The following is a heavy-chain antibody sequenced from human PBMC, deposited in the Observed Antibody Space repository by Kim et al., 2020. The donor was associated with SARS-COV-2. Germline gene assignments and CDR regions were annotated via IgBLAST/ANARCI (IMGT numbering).Heavy chain of an antibody. D-gene: IGHD2-15*01. Sequence: VKGRFTISRDNSKNTLYLQMNSLRAEDTAVYYCAKDRFGCSGGSCYGFDYWGQGTLVTVSS. V-gene: IGHV3-23*01. J-gene: IGHJ4*02. CDR3: AKDRFGCSGGSCYGFDY.